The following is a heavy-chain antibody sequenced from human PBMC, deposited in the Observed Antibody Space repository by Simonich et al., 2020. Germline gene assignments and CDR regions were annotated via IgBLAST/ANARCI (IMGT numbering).Heavy chain of an antibody. CDR2: FGWNSGSI. CDR1: GFTFDDYA. V-gene: IGHV3-9*01. Sequence: EVQLVESGGGLVQPGRSLRLSCAASGFTFDDYAMHWVRQAPGKGLEWVSGFGWNSGSIGYADSVKGRFTISRDNAKNSLYLQMNSLRAEDTAVYYCARGAGVRGYFDLWGRGTLVTVSS. J-gene: IGHJ2*01. D-gene: IGHD3-10*01. CDR3: ARGAGVRGYFDL.